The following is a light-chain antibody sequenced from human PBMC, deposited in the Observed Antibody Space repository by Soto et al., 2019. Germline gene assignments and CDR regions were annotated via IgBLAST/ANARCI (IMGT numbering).Light chain of an antibody. V-gene: IGLV1-51*01. CDR1: SSNIGGNS. CDR3: GTWDTGLVWV. CDR2: DDN. Sequence: QSVMTQPPSVSAAPGQKVTISCSGSSSNIGGNSVSWYQQLPGTAPKLLIYDDNKRPSGTPDRFSGSKSGTSATLGITGLQTGDEADYYCGTWDTGLVWVFGGGTQLTVL. J-gene: IGLJ3*02.